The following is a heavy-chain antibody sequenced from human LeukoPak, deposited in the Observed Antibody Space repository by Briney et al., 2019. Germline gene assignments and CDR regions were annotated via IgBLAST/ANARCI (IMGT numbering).Heavy chain of an antibody. J-gene: IGHJ4*02. Sequence: GGSLRLSCAASGFTFSSYAMSWVRQAPGKGLEWVSAISGSGGSTYYADSVKGRFTISRDNSKNTLYLQMNSLRAEDTAVYHCAKAGLWFGEGIFDYWGQGTLVTVSS. CDR2: ISGSGGST. CDR3: AKAGLWFGEGIFDY. CDR1: GFTFSSYA. V-gene: IGHV3-23*01. D-gene: IGHD3-10*01.